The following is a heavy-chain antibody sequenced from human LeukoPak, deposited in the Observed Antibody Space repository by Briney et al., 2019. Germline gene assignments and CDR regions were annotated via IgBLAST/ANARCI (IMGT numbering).Heavy chain of an antibody. D-gene: IGHD3-3*01. V-gene: IGHV1-69*13. CDR3: ARVQTLEVGWFDP. J-gene: IGHJ5*02. Sequence: ASVKVSCKASGGTFSSYAISWVRQAPGQGLEWMGGIIPIFGTANYAQKFQGRVTITADESTSTAYMELSSLRSEDTAVYYCARVQTLEVGWFDPWGQGTLVTVSP. CDR2: IIPIFGTA. CDR1: GGTFSSYA.